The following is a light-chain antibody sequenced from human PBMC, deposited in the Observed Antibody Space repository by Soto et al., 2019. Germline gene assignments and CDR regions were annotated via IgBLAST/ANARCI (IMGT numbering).Light chain of an antibody. CDR1: QTISTY. CDR3: PQSDNLPLP. CDR2: DAS. V-gene: IGKV1-33*01. Sequence: MTPAPSSLAASVGAGVTITCRASQTISTYLNWYQQKPGKAPKLLIYDASNLETGVPSRFSGSGSGTDFTFTISRLRPEGIATYPWPQSDNLPLPFAGGTKVDI. J-gene: IGKJ4*01.